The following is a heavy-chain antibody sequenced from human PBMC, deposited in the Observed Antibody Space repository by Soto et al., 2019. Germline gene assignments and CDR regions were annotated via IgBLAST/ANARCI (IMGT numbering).Heavy chain of an antibody. Sequence: PSETLSLTCTVSGGSISIGGYYWSCIRQHPGKGLEWIGYIYYSGSTYYNPSLKSRVTISVDTSKNQFSLKLSSVTAADTAVYYCARDRVVTATFDYWGQGTLVTVSS. CDR1: GGSISIGGYY. J-gene: IGHJ4*02. CDR3: ARDRVVTATFDY. CDR2: IYYSGST. D-gene: IGHD2-21*02. V-gene: IGHV4-31*03.